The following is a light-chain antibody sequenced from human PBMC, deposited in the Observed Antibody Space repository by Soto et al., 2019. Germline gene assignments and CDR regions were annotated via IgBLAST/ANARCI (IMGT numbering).Light chain of an antibody. CDR1: QDIRTS. V-gene: IGKV1-33*01. J-gene: IGKJ3*01. CDR2: GAS. Sequence: DIQMTQSPSSLSASVGARVSITCQASQDIRTSLSWFQQKPGRAPKLLIYGASYLETGVPSRFRGSGSGTDFTFTISSLQAEAIATYYCQHYHDLPPFTFGPGTRVDVK. CDR3: QHYHDLPPFT.